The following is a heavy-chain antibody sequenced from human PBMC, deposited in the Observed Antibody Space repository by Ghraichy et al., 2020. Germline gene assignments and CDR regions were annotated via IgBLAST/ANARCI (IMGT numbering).Heavy chain of an antibody. V-gene: IGHV3-30*02. CDR2: IRYDGSNK. J-gene: IGHJ6*03. CDR3: AKEGARVETASGTHFYYYYMDV. CDR1: GFTFSNYG. D-gene: IGHD5-18*01. Sequence: GGSLRLSCAASGFTFSNYGMNWVRQAPGKGLEWVAFIRYDGSNKYYADSVKGRFTISRDNSKNTLYLQMNSLRPEDTAVYYCAKEGARVETASGTHFYYYYMDVWGKGATVTVSS.